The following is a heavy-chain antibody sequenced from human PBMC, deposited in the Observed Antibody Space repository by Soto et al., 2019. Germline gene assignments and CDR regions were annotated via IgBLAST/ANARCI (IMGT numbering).Heavy chain of an antibody. CDR3: AKDALWFGEFDAFDI. D-gene: IGHD3-10*01. V-gene: IGHV3-9*01. CDR2: ISWNSGSI. J-gene: IGHJ3*02. Sequence: EVQLVESGGGLVQPGRSLRLSCAASGFTFDDYAMHWVRQAPGKGLEWVSGISWNSGSISYADSVKGRFTISRDNAKNSLYLQMNSLRAEDTALYYCAKDALWFGEFDAFDIWGQGTMVTVSS. CDR1: GFTFDDYA.